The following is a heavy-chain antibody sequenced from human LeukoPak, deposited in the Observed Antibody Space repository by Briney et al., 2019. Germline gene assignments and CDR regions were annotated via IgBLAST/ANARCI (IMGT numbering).Heavy chain of an antibody. CDR2: INHSGST. Sequence: SETLSLTCAVYGGSFSGYYWSWIRQPPGKGLEWIGEINHSGSTNYNPSLKSRVTISVDTSKNQFSLKLSSVTAADTAVYYCARRTMVRGVIRYWGQGTLVTVSS. D-gene: IGHD3-10*01. CDR1: GGSFSGYY. V-gene: IGHV4-34*01. CDR3: ARRTMVRGVIRY. J-gene: IGHJ4*02.